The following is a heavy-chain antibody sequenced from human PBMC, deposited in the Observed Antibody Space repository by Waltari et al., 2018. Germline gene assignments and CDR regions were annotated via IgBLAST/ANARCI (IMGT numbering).Heavy chain of an antibody. V-gene: IGHV5-51*01. CDR2: IYPGDSDT. CDR1: GYSFTDYW. Sequence: EVQLVQSGPEVKKPGESLKISCKGSGYSFTDYWIGWVRQMPGKGLEWMGIIYPGDSDTRYSPSFQGQVTISADKSSSTAYLQWSSLKASDTAIYYCARHSDSTWASAFDIWGQGTMVTVSS. CDR3: ARHSDSTWASAFDI. D-gene: IGHD1-26*01. J-gene: IGHJ3*02.